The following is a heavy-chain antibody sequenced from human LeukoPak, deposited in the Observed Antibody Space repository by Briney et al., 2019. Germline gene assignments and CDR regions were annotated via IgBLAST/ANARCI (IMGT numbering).Heavy chain of an antibody. CDR3: ARAGGAVAGTGRFDY. Sequence: GGSLRLSCAASGFTFDDYAMHWVRQAPGKGLEWVSSISSSSSYIYYADSVKGRFTISRDNAKNSLYLQMNSLRAEDTAVYYCARAGGAVAGTGRFDYWGQGTLVTVSS. J-gene: IGHJ4*02. CDR2: ISSSSSYI. V-gene: IGHV3-21*01. D-gene: IGHD6-19*01. CDR1: GFTFDDYA.